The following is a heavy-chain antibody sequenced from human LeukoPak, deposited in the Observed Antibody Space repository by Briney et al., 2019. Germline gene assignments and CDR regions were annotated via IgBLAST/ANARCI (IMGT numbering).Heavy chain of an antibody. D-gene: IGHD3-10*01. CDR2: IYHSGST. Sequence: KSSETLSLTCTVSGYSISSGYYWGWIRQPPGKGLEWIGSIYHSGSTYYNPSLKSRVTISVDTSKNQFSLKLRSVTAADTAVYHCARVGSGSYYSWLFDYWGQGTLVTVSS. J-gene: IGHJ4*02. V-gene: IGHV4-38-2*02. CDR3: ARVGSGSYYSWLFDY. CDR1: GYSISSGYY.